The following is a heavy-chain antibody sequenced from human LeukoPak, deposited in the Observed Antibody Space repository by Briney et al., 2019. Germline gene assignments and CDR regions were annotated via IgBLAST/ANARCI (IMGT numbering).Heavy chain of an antibody. CDR1: GFTFSSYA. CDR2: ISGSGDNT. D-gene: IGHD6-13*01. Sequence: GGSLRLSCAASGFTFSSYAMSWVRKAPGKGLEWVSAISGSGDNTYYADSVEGRFTISRDNSKNTLYLQMNSLRAEDTAVYYCANARAAADYWGQGTLVTVSS. CDR3: ANARAAADY. V-gene: IGHV3-23*01. J-gene: IGHJ4*02.